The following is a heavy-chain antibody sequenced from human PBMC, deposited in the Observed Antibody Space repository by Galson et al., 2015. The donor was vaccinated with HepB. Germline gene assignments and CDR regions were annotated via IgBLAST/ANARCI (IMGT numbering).Heavy chain of an antibody. CDR1: GFSISTSGVG. D-gene: IGHD3-16*02. Sequence: PALVKPTQTLTLTCSFSGFSISTSGVGVGWIRQPPGKALEWLALIYWDDDKRYSPSLKSRVTITKDTPKNQVVLTMTNMDPVDTATYYCARLGELSASFDYWGQGTLSPSP. CDR2: IYWDDDK. CDR3: ARLGELSASFDY. V-gene: IGHV2-5*02. J-gene: IGHJ4*02.